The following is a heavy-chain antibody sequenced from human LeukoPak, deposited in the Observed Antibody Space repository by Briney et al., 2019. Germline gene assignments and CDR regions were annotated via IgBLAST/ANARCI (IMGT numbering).Heavy chain of an antibody. D-gene: IGHD3-22*01. CDR1: GGSFSGYY. J-gene: IGHJ4*02. CDR3: ARVSYCDSSGTRGAFDY. CDR2: INPSCST. Sequence: SESLSLTCAVYGGSFSGYYRSWIRQPPGKGLEWIGAINPSCSTNYNPSPKSRPTITVDKYNNQSSLKLSAGTGADTSVYYCARVSYCDSSGTRGAFDYWGQGTVVTVS. V-gene: IGHV4-34*01.